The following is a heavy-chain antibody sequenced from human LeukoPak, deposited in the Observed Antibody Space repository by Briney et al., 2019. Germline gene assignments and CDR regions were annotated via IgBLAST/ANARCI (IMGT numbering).Heavy chain of an antibody. CDR1: GFTFSSYA. J-gene: IGHJ4*02. V-gene: IGHV3-30*04. CDR3: ANPRGWYLFDY. Sequence: GGSLRLSCAASGFTFSSYAMHWVRQAPGKGLEWVAVISYDGSNKYYADSVKGRFTISRDNSKNTLYLQMNSLRAEDTAVYYCANPRGWYLFDYWGQGTLVTVSS. CDR2: ISYDGSNK. D-gene: IGHD6-19*01.